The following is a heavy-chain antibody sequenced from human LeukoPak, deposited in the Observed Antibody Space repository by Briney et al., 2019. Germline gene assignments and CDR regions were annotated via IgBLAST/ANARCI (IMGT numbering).Heavy chain of an antibody. CDR2: IYYSGST. D-gene: IGHD5-18*01. J-gene: IGHJ6*03. CDR3: ARSGYSYGYYYYYYMDV. V-gene: IGHV4-59*01. Sequence: SETLSLTCTVSGGSISSYYWSWIRQPPGKGLEWIGYIYYSGSTNYNPSLKSRVTISVDTSKNQFSLKLSSVTAADTAVYYCARSGYSYGYYYYYYMDVWGKGTTVTVSS. CDR1: GGSISSYY.